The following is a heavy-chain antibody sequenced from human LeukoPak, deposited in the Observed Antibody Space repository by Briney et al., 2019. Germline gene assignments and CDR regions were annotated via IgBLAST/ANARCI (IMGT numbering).Heavy chain of an antibody. CDR2: ISSSGSTI. J-gene: IGHJ4*02. Sequence: GGSLRPSCAASGFTFSDYYMSWIRQAPGKGLEWVSYISSSGSTIYYADSVKGRFTISRDNAKNSLYLQMNSLRAEDTAVYYCAKEVDGYSYGYDYWGQGTLVTVSS. CDR3: AKEVDGYSYGYDY. CDR1: GFTFSDYY. D-gene: IGHD5-18*01. V-gene: IGHV3-11*04.